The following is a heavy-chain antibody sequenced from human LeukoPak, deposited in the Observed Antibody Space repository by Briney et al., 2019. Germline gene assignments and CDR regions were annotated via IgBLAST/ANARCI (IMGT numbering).Heavy chain of an antibody. J-gene: IGHJ4*02. CDR1: GFTFSGYW. D-gene: IGHD6-19*01. Sequence: GGSLRLSCAASGFTFSGYWMHWVRQAPGKGLVWVSRINNDGSYTSYADSVKGRFTISRDNAKNTLYVQMNSLRAEDTAVYYCASLAVAGLSEGYWGQGTLVIVSS. CDR2: INNDGSYT. V-gene: IGHV3-74*01. CDR3: ASLAVAGLSEGY.